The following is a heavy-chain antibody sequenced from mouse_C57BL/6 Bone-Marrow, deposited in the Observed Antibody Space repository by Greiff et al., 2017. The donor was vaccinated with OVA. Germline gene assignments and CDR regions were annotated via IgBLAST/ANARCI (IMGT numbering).Heavy chain of an antibody. Sequence: EVMLVESGGGLVKPGGSLKLSCAASGFTFSSYAMSWVRQTPEKRLEWVATISDGGSYTYYPDNVKGRFTISRDNAKNNLYLQMSHLKSEDTAMYYCARDYYPTYWGQGTLVTVSA. J-gene: IGHJ3*01. CDR3: ARDYYPTY. CDR2: ISDGGSYT. D-gene: IGHD1-1*01. CDR1: GFTFSSYA. V-gene: IGHV5-4*01.